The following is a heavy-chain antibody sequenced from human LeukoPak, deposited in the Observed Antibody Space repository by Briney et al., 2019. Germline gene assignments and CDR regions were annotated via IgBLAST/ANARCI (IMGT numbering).Heavy chain of an antibody. D-gene: IGHD3-22*01. V-gene: IGHV3-9*01. CDR2: ISWNSGSI. J-gene: IGHJ4*02. CDR1: GFTFDDYA. Sequence: GRSLRLSCAASGFTFDDYAMHWVRQAPGKGLEWVSGISWNSGSIGYADSVKGRFIISRDNAKNSLYLQMNSLRAEDTALYYCAKAPTPKQYYYDSSGIRPSPFDYWGQGTLVTVSS. CDR3: AKAPTPKQYYYDSSGIRPSPFDY.